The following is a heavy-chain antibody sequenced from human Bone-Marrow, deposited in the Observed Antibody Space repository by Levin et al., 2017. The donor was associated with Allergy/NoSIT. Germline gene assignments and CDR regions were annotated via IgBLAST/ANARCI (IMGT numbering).Heavy chain of an antibody. CDR3: ARGMSGSYYAEYFQH. CDR1: GGSISSYY. CDR2: IYDSGST. Sequence: GSLRLSCTVSGGSISSYYWSWIRQPPGKGLEWIGYIYDSGSTNYNPSLKSRVTISVDTSKNQFSLKLRSVTAADTALYYCARGMSGSYYAEYFQHWGQGTLVTVSS. V-gene: IGHV4-59*01. J-gene: IGHJ1*01. D-gene: IGHD1-26*01.